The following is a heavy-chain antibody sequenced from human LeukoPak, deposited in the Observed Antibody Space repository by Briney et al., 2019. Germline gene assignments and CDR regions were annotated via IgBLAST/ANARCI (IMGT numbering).Heavy chain of an antibody. V-gene: IGHV1-18*01. J-gene: IGHJ4*02. Sequence: ASVTVSCKASGYTFTSYGISWVRQAPGQGLEWMGWISAYNGNTNYAQKLQGRVTMTTDTSTSTAYMELRSLRSDDTAVYYCARARGSYYYDSSGYFFDYWGQGTLVTVSS. CDR3: ARARGSYYYDSSGYFFDY. D-gene: IGHD3-22*01. CDR1: GYTFTSYG. CDR2: ISAYNGNT.